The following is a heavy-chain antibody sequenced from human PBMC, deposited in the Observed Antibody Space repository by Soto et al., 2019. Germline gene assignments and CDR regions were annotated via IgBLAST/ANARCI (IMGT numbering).Heavy chain of an antibody. CDR3: ARNSDDYDYGDYWAFDI. V-gene: IGHV1-18*01. CDR1: GYTFTSYG. Sequence: QVQLVQSGAEVKKPGASVKVSCKASGYTFTSYGISWVLQAPGQGLEWMGWISAYNGNTNYAQKLQGRVTMTTDTSTSTAYMELRSLRSDDTAVYYCARNSDDYDYGDYWAFDIWGQGTMVTVSS. D-gene: IGHD4-17*01. CDR2: ISAYNGNT. J-gene: IGHJ3*02.